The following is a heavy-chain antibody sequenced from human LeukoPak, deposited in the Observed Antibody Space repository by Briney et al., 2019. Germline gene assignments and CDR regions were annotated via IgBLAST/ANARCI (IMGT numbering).Heavy chain of an antibody. CDR1: GFTFSSYG. CDR3: ARSNYDILTGDALYFDY. J-gene: IGHJ4*02. CDR2: TWYGGSNQ. Sequence: HTGGSLRLSCAASGFTFSSYGMHWVRQAPGKGLEWVAFTWYGGSNQYYADSVKGRFTISRDNSRNTLYLQMNSLRAEDTAVYYCARSNYDILTGDALYFDYWGQGTLVTVSS. V-gene: IGHV3-33*01. D-gene: IGHD3-9*01.